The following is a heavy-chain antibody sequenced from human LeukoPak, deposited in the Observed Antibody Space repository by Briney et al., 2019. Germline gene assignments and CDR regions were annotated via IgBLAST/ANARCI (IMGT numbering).Heavy chain of an antibody. CDR1: GYTFTGYY. CDR2: INPHSGGT. Sequence: ASVKVSCKASGYTFTGYYMHWVRQTPGQGLGWMGWINPHSGGTNSAQMFQGRVTMTRDTSISTAYMELSRLRSDDTAVYYCARAPYYYDSSGPIDYWGQGTLVTVSS. V-gene: IGHV1-2*02. J-gene: IGHJ4*02. CDR3: ARAPYYYDSSGPIDY. D-gene: IGHD3-22*01.